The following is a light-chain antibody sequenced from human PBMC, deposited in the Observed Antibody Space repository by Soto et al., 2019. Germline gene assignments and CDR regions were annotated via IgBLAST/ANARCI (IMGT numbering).Light chain of an antibody. CDR3: SSYTSSSTKV. V-gene: IGLV2-14*01. CDR2: EVS. Sequence: QSALTQPASVSGSPGQSITISCTGTSSDVGGYNYVSWYQQHPGKAPKLMIYEVSNRPSGGSNRFSGSKSGNTASLTISGLQAEDEADYYGSSYTSSSTKVFGTGTKVTVL. CDR1: SSDVGGYNY. J-gene: IGLJ1*01.